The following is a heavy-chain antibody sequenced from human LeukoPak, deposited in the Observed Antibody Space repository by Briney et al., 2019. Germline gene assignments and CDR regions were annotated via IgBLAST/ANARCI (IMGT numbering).Heavy chain of an antibody. CDR2: INHSGST. V-gene: IGHV4-34*01. CDR3: ARGPEDIVVVPAAKSGFDY. CDR1: GGSFSGYY. D-gene: IGHD2-2*01. J-gene: IGHJ4*02. Sequence: SETLSLTCAVYGGSFSGYYWSWIRQPPGKGLEWIGEINHSGSTNYNSSLKSRVTISVDTSKNQFSLKLSSVTAADTAVYYCARGPEDIVVVPAAKSGFDYWGQGTLVTVSS.